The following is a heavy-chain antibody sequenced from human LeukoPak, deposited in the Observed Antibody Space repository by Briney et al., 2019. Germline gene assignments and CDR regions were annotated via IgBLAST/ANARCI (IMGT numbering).Heavy chain of an antibody. CDR3: ARGWVDTAMSFGY. Sequence: GASVKVSCKTSGYTFTAYYMHWVRQAPGQGLEWMGWINPNTGGTTYAQNFQGWVTMTRDTSINTAYMELSSLRSEDTAVYYCARGWVDTAMSFGYWGQGTLVTVSS. CDR1: GYTFTAYY. CDR2: INPNTGGT. J-gene: IGHJ4*02. V-gene: IGHV1-2*04. D-gene: IGHD5-18*01.